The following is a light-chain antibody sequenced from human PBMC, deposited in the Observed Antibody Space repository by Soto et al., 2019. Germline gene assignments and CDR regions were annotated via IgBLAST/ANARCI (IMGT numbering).Light chain of an antibody. V-gene: IGKV1-39*01. J-gene: IGKJ2*01. CDR2: AAS. CDR3: QQIYSTPTT. Sequence: DIQMTQSPSSLSASVGDRVTITCRASQSISSYLNWYQQKPGKSPKLLIYAASSLQSGVPSRFSGSRSGTDFTLTIISLQPEDFTTYYFQQIYSTPTTFGHGTKLEIK. CDR1: QSISSY.